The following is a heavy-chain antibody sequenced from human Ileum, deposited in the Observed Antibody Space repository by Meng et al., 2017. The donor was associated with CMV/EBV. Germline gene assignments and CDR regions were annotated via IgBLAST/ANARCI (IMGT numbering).Heavy chain of an antibody. J-gene: IGHJ4*02. CDR3: ARFLQLWLGGDY. D-gene: IGHD5-18*01. V-gene: IGHV1-18*01. CDR2: ISIHNGNT. Sequence: ASVKVSCKASGYTFTSYGIGWVRQAPGKGLEWMGWISIHNGNTKYAQNFQGRVTMTTDTFTSTAYMELRSLRSDDTAVYYCARFLQLWLGGDYWGQGTLVTVSS. CDR1: GYTFTSYG.